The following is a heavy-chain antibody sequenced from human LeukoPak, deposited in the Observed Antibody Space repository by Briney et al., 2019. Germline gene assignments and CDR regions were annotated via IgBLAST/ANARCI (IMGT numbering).Heavy chain of an antibody. CDR2: ISGSGGST. Sequence: SGGSLRLSCAASGFTFSSYAMSWVRQAPGKGLEWVSAISGSGGSTYYADSVKGRFTISRDNSKNTLYLQMNSLRAEDTAVYYCAKDLEGARSVVYYYYGMDVWGQGTTVTVSS. V-gene: IGHV3-23*01. CDR3: AKDLEGARSVVYYYYGMDV. D-gene: IGHD4-23*01. J-gene: IGHJ6*02. CDR1: GFTFSSYA.